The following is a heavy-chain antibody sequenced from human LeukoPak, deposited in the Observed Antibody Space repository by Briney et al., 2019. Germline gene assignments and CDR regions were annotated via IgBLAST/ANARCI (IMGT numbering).Heavy chain of an antibody. D-gene: IGHD1-26*01. CDR2: IKQDGSDK. V-gene: IGHV3-7*01. CDR3: ARLPGSKTFFDY. CDR1: GFTFSIHW. J-gene: IGHJ4*02. Sequence: GGSLRLSCAAPGFTFSIHWMSWIRQAPGKGLEWVANIKQDGSDKYYVDSVKGRFTISRDNAKNSLYLQMTSLRAEDTAVYYCARLPGSKTFFDYWGQGTLVTVSS.